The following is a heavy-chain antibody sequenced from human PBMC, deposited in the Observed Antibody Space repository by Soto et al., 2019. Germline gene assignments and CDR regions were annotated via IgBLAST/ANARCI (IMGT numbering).Heavy chain of an antibody. Sequence: GASVKVSCKVSGYTLTELSMHWVRHAPGKGLEWMGGFDPEDGETIYAQKFQGRVTMTEDTSTDTAYMELSSLRSEDTAVYYCATLGIWGGSAYSRDYWGQGTLVTVSS. CDR1: GYTLTELS. V-gene: IGHV1-24*01. J-gene: IGHJ4*02. D-gene: IGHD3-22*01. CDR2: FDPEDGET. CDR3: ATLGIWGGSAYSRDY.